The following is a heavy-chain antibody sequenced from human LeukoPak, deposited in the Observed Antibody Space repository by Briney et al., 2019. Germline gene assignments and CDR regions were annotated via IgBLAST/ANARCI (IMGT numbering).Heavy chain of an antibody. J-gene: IGHJ3*02. CDR1: GFTFSSYS. D-gene: IGHD3-3*01. CDR3: ARDVEWAFDI. Sequence: GGSLRLSCAASGFTFSSYSMNWVRQAPGKGLEWVSYSGRSSGTIYYADSMKGRFTISRDNAKNSLYLQMSSLRAEDTAVYYCARDVEWAFDIWGQGTMVTVSS. V-gene: IGHV3-48*01. CDR2: SGRSSGTI.